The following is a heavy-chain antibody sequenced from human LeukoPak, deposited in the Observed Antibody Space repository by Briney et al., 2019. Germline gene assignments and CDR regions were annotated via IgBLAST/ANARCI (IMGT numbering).Heavy chain of an antibody. V-gene: IGHV4-59*08. CDR2: IYYTGST. J-gene: IGHJ4*02. D-gene: IGHD1-26*01. CDR3: ARHRETGIVGATGVFDY. Sequence: ASETLSLTCTVSGGSISSYYWSWIRQPPGKGLEWIGYIYYTGSTDYTPSLKSRVIISVDTSKNQFSLRLSSVTAADTAVYYCARHRETGIVGATGVFDYWGQGTLVIVSS. CDR1: GGSISSYY.